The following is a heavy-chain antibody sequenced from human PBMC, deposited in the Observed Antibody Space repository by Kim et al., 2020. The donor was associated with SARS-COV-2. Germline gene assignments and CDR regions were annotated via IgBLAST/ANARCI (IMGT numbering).Heavy chain of an antibody. CDR1: GFTFSSYA. CDR3: ARDDSGGDCYPLAKYYYG. CDR2: ISYDGSNK. Sequence: GGSLRLSCAASGFTFSSYAMHWVRQAPGKGLEWVAVISYDGSNKYYADSVKGRFTISRDNSKNTLYLQMNSLRAEDTAVYYCARDDSGGDCYPLAKYYYG. V-gene: IGHV3-30*04. D-gene: IGHD2-21*02. J-gene: IGHJ6*01.